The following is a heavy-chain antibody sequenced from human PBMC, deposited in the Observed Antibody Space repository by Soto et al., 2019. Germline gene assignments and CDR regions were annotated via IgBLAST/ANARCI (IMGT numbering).Heavy chain of an antibody. V-gene: IGHV4-39*01. CDR3: VKPAVGSMSSE. CDR2: ISLGGTT. D-gene: IGHD2-2*01. Sequence: PSETLSLTCAVSGAPISSLTYYWVWIRQPPGKGLEWIASISLGGTTYYSPSLKSRLTASLDTSNNQDSLILSSVTVTDTAVDFCVKPAVGSMSSEWGPGTLVTVSS. CDR1: GAPISSLTYY. J-gene: IGHJ4*02.